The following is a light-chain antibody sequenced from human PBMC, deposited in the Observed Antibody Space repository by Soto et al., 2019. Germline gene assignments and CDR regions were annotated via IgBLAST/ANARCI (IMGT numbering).Light chain of an antibody. CDR1: QSVLYSSNNKNY. Sequence: DIVMTQSPDSLAVSLGERATINCNSSQSVLYSSNNKNYLAWYQQKPGQPPKLLIYWASTRESGVPDRFSGTASGTDFTLTISSLQAEDVAVYYCQQYSSTRTFGQGTKVEIK. J-gene: IGKJ1*01. V-gene: IGKV4-1*01. CDR2: WAS. CDR3: QQYSSTRT.